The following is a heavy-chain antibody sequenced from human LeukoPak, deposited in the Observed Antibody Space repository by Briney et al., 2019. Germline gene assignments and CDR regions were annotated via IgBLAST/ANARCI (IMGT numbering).Heavy chain of an antibody. CDR1: GFTFNDYA. D-gene: IGHD6-13*01. V-gene: IGHV3-23*01. CDR3: AKDLWAAAAADY. CDR2: ISGDGKTT. J-gene: IGHJ4*02. Sequence: PGGSLRLSCAASGFTFNDYAMNWVRQAPGKGLEWVSPISGDGKTTYYTDSVKGRFTISRDNSKNTIYLQMNSLRAEDTAVYYCAKDLWAAAAADYWGPEILVTVSS.